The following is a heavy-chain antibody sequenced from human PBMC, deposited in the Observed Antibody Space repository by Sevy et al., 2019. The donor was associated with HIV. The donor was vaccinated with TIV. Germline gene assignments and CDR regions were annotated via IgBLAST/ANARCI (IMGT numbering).Heavy chain of an antibody. CDR1: GFTFSSFA. CDR2: ISGTGDHT. CDR3: ARDGGYSIKWYPLY. D-gene: IGHD6-13*01. J-gene: IGHJ4*01. V-gene: IGHV3-23*01. Sequence: GGSLRLSCAASGFTFSSFAMGWVRQAPGKGLDWISVISGTGDHTYYADSVKGRFTISRDNSKSMLSLQINSLRPEDTAVYYCARDGGYSIKWYPLYWGHGTLVTVSS.